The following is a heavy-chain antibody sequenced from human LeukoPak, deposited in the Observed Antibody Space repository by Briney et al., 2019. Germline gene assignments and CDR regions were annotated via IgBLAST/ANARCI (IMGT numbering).Heavy chain of an antibody. CDR2: IYHSGTT. J-gene: IGHJ4*02. Sequence: PSETLSLTCTVSGGSISSGYYWGWIRQPPGKGLEWIGSIYHSGTTYYNPSLKSRVTMSVDTSKNQFSLRLSSVTAADTAVYYCARHSLGYYGSGSFDYWGQGTLVTVSS. CDR1: GGSISSGYY. CDR3: ARHSLGYYGSGSFDY. V-gene: IGHV4-38-2*02. D-gene: IGHD3-10*01.